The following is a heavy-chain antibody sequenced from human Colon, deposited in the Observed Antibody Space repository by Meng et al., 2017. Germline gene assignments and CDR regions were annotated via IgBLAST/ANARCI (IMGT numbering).Heavy chain of an antibody. CDR2: ISAYNGNT. CDR1: GYTFTNYG. Sequence: AQWVQSGGEVKKPGASVKVSCKAFGYTFTNYGITWVRQAPGQGLEWMGWISAYNGNTNYAQTLQGRVTMTTDTSTSTAYMELGSLRSDDTAVYYCARTGCSSSSCYDYWGQGTLVTVSS. V-gene: IGHV1-18*01. CDR3: ARTGCSSSSCYDY. J-gene: IGHJ4*02. D-gene: IGHD2-2*01.